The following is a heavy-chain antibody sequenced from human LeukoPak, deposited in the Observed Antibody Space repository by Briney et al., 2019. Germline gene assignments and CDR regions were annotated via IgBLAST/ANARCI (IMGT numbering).Heavy chain of an antibody. CDR2: IWYDGSNK. D-gene: IGHD3-10*01. CDR3: ARDSGSHGLPDAFDI. V-gene: IGHV3-33*01. Sequence: GRSLRLSCAASGFTFSSYGMQWVRQAPGKGLEWVAVIWYDGSNKYYADSVKGRFTISRDNSKNTLYLQMNSLRAEDTAVYYCARDSGSHGLPDAFDIWGQGTMVTVSS. CDR1: GFTFSSYG. J-gene: IGHJ3*02.